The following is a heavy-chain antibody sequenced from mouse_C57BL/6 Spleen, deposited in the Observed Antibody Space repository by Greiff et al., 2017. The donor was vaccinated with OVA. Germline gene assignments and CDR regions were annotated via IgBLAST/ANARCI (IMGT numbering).Heavy chain of an antibody. J-gene: IGHJ1*03. V-gene: IGHV1-53*01. Sequence: VQLQQPGTELVKPGASVKLSCKASGYTFTSYWLHWVKQRPGQGLEWLGNINPSNGGTNYNEKFKSKATLTVDKSSSTAYMQLSSLTSEDSAVYYCARVYSNYWYFDVWGTGTTVTVSS. CDR1: GYTFTSYW. D-gene: IGHD2-5*01. CDR2: INPSNGGT. CDR3: ARVYSNYWYFDV.